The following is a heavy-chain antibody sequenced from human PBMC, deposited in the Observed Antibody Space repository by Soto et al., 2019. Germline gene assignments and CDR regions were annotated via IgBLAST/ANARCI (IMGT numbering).Heavy chain of an antibody. CDR1: GGSISSYY. D-gene: IGHD3-10*01. J-gene: IGHJ5*02. CDR3: ARALNSYLLWFGEFFPWFDP. V-gene: IGHV4-59*01. Sequence: SETLSLTCTVSGGSISSYYWSWIRQPPGKGLEWIGCIYYSGSTNYNPSLKSRVTISVDTSKNQFSLKLSSVTAADTAVYYCARALNSYLLWFGEFFPWFDPWGQGTLVTVSS. CDR2: IYYSGST.